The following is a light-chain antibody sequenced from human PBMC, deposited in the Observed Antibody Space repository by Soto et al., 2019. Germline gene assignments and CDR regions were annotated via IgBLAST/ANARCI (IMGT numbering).Light chain of an antibody. CDR1: QSVSSSY. V-gene: IGKV3-20*01. CDR3: QQYSSSPLT. Sequence: IVLTQSPGTLSLSPGERATLSCRASQSVSSSYLAWYQQKPGQAPRLIIYGASIRATGIPDRFSGSGSETDFTLTISRLEPEDFALYYCQQYSSSPLTFGGGTKVDIK. CDR2: GAS. J-gene: IGKJ4*01.